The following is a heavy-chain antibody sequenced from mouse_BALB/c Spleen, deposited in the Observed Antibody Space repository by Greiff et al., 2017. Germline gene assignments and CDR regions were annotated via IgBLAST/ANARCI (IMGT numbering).Heavy chain of an antibody. D-gene: IGHD2-13*01. CDR3: ARGVTFYAMDD. CDR1: GFTFSDYY. CDR2: ISDGGSYT. Sequence: EVQGVESGGGLVKPGGSLKLSCAASGFTFSDYYMYWVRQTPEKRLEWVATISDGGSYTYYPDSVKGRFTISRDNAKNNLYLQMSSLKSEDTAMYYCARGVTFYAMDDWGQGTSVTVSS. V-gene: IGHV5-4*02. J-gene: IGHJ4*01.